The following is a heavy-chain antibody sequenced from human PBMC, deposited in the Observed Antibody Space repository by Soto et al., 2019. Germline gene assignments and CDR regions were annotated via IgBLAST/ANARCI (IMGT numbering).Heavy chain of an antibody. J-gene: IGHJ6*02. V-gene: IGHV4-59*02. CDR3: ARGTDYTKIASYHYGLDV. CDR1: GGSVTSYY. D-gene: IGHD4-4*01. CDR2: LYYSGST. Sequence: SETLSLTCTVSGGSVTSYYWSWIRQPPGKGMEWIGYLYYSGSTSYNPSLKSRVTMSVDMSKNQFSLTLTSVTAADTAVYYCARGTDYTKIASYHYGLDVWGQGTTVTAP.